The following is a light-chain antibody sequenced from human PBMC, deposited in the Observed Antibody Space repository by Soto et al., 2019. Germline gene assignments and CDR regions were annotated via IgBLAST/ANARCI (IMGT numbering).Light chain of an antibody. Sequence: EIVLTQSPATLSLSPGERATLSCRASQRISSSYLGWYQQKPGQAPRLLIYGASSRATDIPDRFSGSGSGTDFTLTISSLQPEDVATYYCQKCGVAPFTFGGGTKVDIK. J-gene: IGKJ4*01. CDR2: GAS. V-gene: IGKV3-20*01. CDR1: QRISSSY. CDR3: QKCGVAPFT.